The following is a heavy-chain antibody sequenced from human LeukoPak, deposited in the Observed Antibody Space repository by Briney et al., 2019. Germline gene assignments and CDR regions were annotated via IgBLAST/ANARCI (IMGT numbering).Heavy chain of an antibody. CDR2: INHSGST. Sequence: SETLSLTCAVYGGSFSGYYRSWIRQPPGKGLEWIGEINHSGSTNYNPSLKSRVTISVDTSKNQFSLKLSSVTAADTAVYYCARVWQGWYFDLWGRGTLVTVSS. V-gene: IGHV4-34*01. CDR1: GGSFSGYY. CDR3: ARVWQGWYFDL. J-gene: IGHJ2*01.